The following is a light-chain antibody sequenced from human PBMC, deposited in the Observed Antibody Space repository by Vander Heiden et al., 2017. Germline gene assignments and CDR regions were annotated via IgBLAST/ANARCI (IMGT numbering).Light chain of an antibody. CDR1: QSISSQ. Sequence: DIQMIHSLPSLSASVGDRDTITCRARQSISSQVSWDQQKPGKAPELEIYGASSLQSEIPSRFSGRGSGTDFALTIYSQQPEEFGTYYYQQSYSTPQSFGQGTGVEI. CDR3: QQSYSTPQS. J-gene: IGKJ1*01. CDR2: GAS. V-gene: IGKV1-39*01.